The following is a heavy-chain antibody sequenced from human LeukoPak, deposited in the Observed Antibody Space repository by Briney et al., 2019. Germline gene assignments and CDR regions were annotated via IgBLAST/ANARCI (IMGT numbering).Heavy chain of an antibody. V-gene: IGHV3-48*04. Sequence: GGSLRLSCAASGFTFSTYSMNWVRQAPGKGLEWVSYISSSSTIFYTDSVKGRFTVSRDNAKNSLYLQMNSLRAEDTAVYYCARDRGFGERFDIWGQGTMVTVSS. D-gene: IGHD3-10*01. CDR2: ISSSSTI. J-gene: IGHJ3*02. CDR1: GFTFSTYS. CDR3: ARDRGFGERFDI.